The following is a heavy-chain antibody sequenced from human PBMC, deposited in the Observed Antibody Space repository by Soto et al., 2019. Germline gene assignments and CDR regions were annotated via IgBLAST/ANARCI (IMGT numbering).Heavy chain of an antibody. V-gene: IGHV3-30*18. D-gene: IGHD5-18*01. CDR2: ISYDGSNK. CDR3: AKDGRRIQLDYYFDY. J-gene: IGHJ4*02. CDR1: GFTFSSYG. Sequence: LILSCAASGFTFSSYGIHWVRHAPVKGLEWVAVISYDGSNKYYADSVKGRFTISRDNSKNTLYLQMNSLRAEDTAVYYCAKDGRRIQLDYYFDYWGQGTLVTVSS.